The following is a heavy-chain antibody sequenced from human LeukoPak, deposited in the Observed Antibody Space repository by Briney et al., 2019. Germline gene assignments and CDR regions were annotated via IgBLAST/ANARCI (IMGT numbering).Heavy chain of an antibody. V-gene: IGHV3-9*01. CDR1: GFVFSSYA. CDR2: ISWNSGSI. CDR3: AKDLRYFDWLSPPGD. D-gene: IGHD3-9*01. Sequence: GGSLRLSCAASGFVFSSYAMNWVRQAPGKGLEWVSGISWNSGSIGYADSVKGRFTISRDNAKNSLYLQMNSLRAEDTALYYCAKDLRYFDWLSPPGDWGQGTLVTVSS. J-gene: IGHJ4*02.